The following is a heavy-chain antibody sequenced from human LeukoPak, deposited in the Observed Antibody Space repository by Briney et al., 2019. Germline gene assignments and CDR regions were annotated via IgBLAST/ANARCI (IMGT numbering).Heavy chain of an antibody. CDR1: GFTFSSYS. V-gene: IGHV3-21*01. CDR3: ARDSGAYYYHSSGYYYDAFDI. CDR2: ISSSSSYI. D-gene: IGHD3-22*01. J-gene: IGHJ3*02. Sequence: PGESLRLSCAASGFTFSSYSMNWVRQAPGKGLEWVSSISSSSSYIYYADSVKGRFTISRDNAKDSLYLQMNSLRAEDTAVYYCARDSGAYYYHSSGYYYDAFDIWGQGTMLTVSS.